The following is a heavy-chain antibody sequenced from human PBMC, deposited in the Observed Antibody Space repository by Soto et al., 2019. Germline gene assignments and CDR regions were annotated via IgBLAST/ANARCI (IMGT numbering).Heavy chain of an antibody. CDR1: GDSVSSDDFY. CDR2: ISSSGNS. V-gene: IGHV4-61*08. J-gene: IGHJ4*02. D-gene: IGHD5-18*01. Sequence: SETLSLTCTVSGDSVSSDDFYWTWIRQPPGKGLEWIGYISSSGNSNYNPSPKSRVTMSLETSTNQFSLKLTSVTPADTAVYYCARDIRGFSRAFDYWGQGALVTVSS. CDR3: ARDIRGFSRAFDY.